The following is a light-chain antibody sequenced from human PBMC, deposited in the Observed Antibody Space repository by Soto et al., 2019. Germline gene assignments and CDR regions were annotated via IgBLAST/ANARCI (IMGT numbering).Light chain of an antibody. CDR2: EVV. V-gene: IGLV2-8*01. CDR1: KNDIGVYDF. J-gene: IGLJ1*01. CDR3: KSYAGSNNYV. Sequence: QSALTQPPSASGSPGQSVTISCTGTKNDIGVYDFVSWYQHHPGKAPRLIIYEVVQRPSGVPDRFSGSKSGNTASLTVSGLQAADDAAYFCKSYAGSNNYVFGSGTKLTVL.